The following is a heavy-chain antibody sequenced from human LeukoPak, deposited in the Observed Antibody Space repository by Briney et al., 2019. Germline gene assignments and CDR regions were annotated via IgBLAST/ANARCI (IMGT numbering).Heavy chain of an antibody. Sequence: PGGSLRLSCAASGFTFTTYSLTWVRQAPGKGLEWVSAISDSGGSTYYADSVKGRFTISRDNSKNTLYLQMNSLRAEDTAVYYCAKGAGTTIRYYFDYWGQGNLVTVSS. CDR2: ISDSGGST. CDR3: AKGAGTTIRYYFDY. J-gene: IGHJ4*02. D-gene: IGHD4-17*01. V-gene: IGHV3-23*01. CDR1: GFTFTTYS.